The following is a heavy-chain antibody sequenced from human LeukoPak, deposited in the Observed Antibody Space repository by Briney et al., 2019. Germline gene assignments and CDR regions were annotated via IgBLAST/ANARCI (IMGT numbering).Heavy chain of an antibody. Sequence: ASVKVPCKASGYTFTSYGISWVRQAPGQGLEWMGWLSGYTGATHYSMKLQGRLRLTTDTSTNTAYMELRSLRSDDTAVYFCARDTPGLAKRFDYWGQGTLVTVSS. J-gene: IGHJ4*02. CDR3: ARDTPGLAKRFDY. CDR2: LSGYTGAT. V-gene: IGHV1-18*01. CDR1: GYTFTSYG. D-gene: IGHD2-15*01.